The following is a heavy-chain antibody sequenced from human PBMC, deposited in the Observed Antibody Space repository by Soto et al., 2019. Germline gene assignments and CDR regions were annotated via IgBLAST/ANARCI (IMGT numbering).Heavy chain of an antibody. Sequence: SETLSLTCAVYGGSFSGYYCSWIRQPPGKGLEWIGEINHSGSTNYNPSLKSRVTISVDTSKNQFSLKLSSVTAADTAVYYCARRYSSGWPFFYYYYGMDVWGQGTTVTVSS. CDR1: GGSFSGYY. V-gene: IGHV4-34*01. CDR3: ARRYSSGWPFFYYYYGMDV. D-gene: IGHD6-19*01. J-gene: IGHJ6*02. CDR2: INHSGST.